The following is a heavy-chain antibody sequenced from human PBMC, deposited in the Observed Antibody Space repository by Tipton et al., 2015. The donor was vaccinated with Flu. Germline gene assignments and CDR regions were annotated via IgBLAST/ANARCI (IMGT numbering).Heavy chain of an antibody. V-gene: IGHV3-9*01. Sequence: SLRLSCAASGFTFDDYAMHWVRQTPGKGLEWVSGITWNSGDKNCADSLKGRFTISRDNAKNSLYLQMDSLRAEDTALYYCAKSDQAGRLSYFDYWGRGTLVTVSS. CDR2: ITWNSGDK. J-gene: IGHJ4*02. D-gene: IGHD6-6*01. CDR1: GFTFDDYA. CDR3: AKSDQAGRLSYFDY.